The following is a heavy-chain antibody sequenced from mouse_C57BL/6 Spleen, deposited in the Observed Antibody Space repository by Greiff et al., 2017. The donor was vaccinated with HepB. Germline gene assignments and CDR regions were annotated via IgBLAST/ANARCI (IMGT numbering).Heavy chain of an antibody. CDR1: GYTFTDYE. D-gene: IGHD1-1*01. CDR3: TTHYYGSSSQDVD. J-gene: IGHJ2*01. Sequence: VQLQQSGAELVRPGASVTLSCKASGYTFTDYEMHWVKQTPVHGLEWIGAIDPETGGTAYNQKFKGKAILTADKSSSTAYMELRSLTSEDSAVYYCTTHYYGSSSQDVDWGQGTTLTVSS. V-gene: IGHV1-15*01. CDR2: IDPETGGT.